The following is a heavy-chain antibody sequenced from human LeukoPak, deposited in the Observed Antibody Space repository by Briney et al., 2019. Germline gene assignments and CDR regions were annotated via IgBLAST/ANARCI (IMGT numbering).Heavy chain of an antibody. CDR1: GYTFTSYA. D-gene: IGHD3-22*01. CDR3: ARVGSSGYYPGRVEY. V-gene: IGHV1-3*01. J-gene: IGHJ4*02. Sequence: ASVKVSCKASGYTFTSYAMHWVRQALGQRLEWMGWINAGNGNTKYSQKFQGRVTITRDTSASTAYMELSSLRSEDTAVYYCARVGSSGYYPGRVEYWGQGTLVTVSS. CDR2: INAGNGNT.